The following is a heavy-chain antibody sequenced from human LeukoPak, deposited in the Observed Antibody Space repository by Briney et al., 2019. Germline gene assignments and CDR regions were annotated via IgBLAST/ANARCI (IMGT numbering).Heavy chain of an antibody. V-gene: IGHV3-23*01. D-gene: IGHD1-7*01. CDR3: ARAGGPKLELSYYYMDV. J-gene: IGHJ6*03. Sequence: GGSLRLSCAASGFTFSSYGVSWVHQAPGKGLEWVSGISGSGHRTYYADSVKGRFTISRDNSKNTLYLQMNSLRAEDTAVYYCARAGGPKLELSYYYMDVWGKGTTVTVSS. CDR2: ISGSGHRT. CDR1: GFTFSSYG.